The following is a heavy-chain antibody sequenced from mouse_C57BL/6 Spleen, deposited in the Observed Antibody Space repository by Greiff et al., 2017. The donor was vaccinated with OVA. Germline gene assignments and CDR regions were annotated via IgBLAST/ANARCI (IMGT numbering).Heavy chain of an antibody. CDR2: LWWDDDK. CDR1: GFSLSTFGMG. J-gene: IGHJ3*01. Sequence: QVTLKESGPGILQPSQTLSLTCSFSGFSLSTFGMGVGWIRQPSGKGLEWLAHLWWDDDKYYNPALKSRPIISKDTSKNQVFLKIANVDTADTATDYCARPLSGSSWCAYWGQGTLVTVSA. D-gene: IGHD1-3*01. V-gene: IGHV8-8*01. CDR3: ARPLSGSSWCAY.